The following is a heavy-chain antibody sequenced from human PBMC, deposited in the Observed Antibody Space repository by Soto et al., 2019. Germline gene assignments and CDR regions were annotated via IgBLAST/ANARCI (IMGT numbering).Heavy chain of an antibody. CDR2: ISSSSSTI. J-gene: IGHJ3*02. V-gene: IGHV3-48*02. CDR3: ARGGYITIFGVVIMGNDDFDI. CDR1: GFTFSSYS. Sequence: EVQLVESGGGLVQPGGSLRLSCAASGFTFSSYSMNWVRQAPGKGLEWVSYISSSSSTIYYADSVKGRFTISRDNAKNSLYLQMNSLRDEDTAVYYCARGGYITIFGVVIMGNDDFDIWGQGTMVTVSS. D-gene: IGHD3-3*01.